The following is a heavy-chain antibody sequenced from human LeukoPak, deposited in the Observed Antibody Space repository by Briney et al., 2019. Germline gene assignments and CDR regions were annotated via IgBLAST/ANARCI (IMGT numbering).Heavy chain of an antibody. D-gene: IGHD5-24*01. CDR3: MRHEEEDGYNAKPFDF. CDR1: GGSISNSNYY. V-gene: IGHV4-39*01. CDR2: IYYSGNT. Sequence: PSETLSLTCTVSGGSISNSNYYWGWVRQPPGKGLEWIGTIYYSGNTYYNPSLKSRVTISVDTSKNQFSLRLSSVTAADTAVYFCMRHEEEDGYNAKPFDFWGQGTLVTVSS. J-gene: IGHJ4*02.